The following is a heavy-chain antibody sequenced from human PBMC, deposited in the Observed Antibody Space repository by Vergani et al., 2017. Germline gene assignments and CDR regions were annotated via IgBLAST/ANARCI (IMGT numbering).Heavy chain of an antibody. CDR2: ISGSGGST. Sequence: EVQLLESGGGLVQPGGSLRLSCAASGFTFSSYAMSWVRQAPGKGLEWVSAISGSGGSTYYADSVKGRFTISRDNSKNTLYLQMNSLRAEDTAVYYCARPPYCGGDCVPAALEDYWGQGTLVTVSS. CDR3: ARPPYCGGDCVPAALEDY. D-gene: IGHD2-21*02. J-gene: IGHJ4*02. CDR1: GFTFSSYA. V-gene: IGHV3-23*01.